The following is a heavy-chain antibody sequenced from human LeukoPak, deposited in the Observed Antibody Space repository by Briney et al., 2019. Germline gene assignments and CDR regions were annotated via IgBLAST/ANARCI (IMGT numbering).Heavy chain of an antibody. J-gene: IGHJ5*02. CDR2: ISAYNGNT. D-gene: IGHD1-26*01. V-gene: IGHV1-18*01. Sequence: GASVKLSCKASGYTFTSYGISWARQAPGQGLEWMGWISAYNGNTNYAQKLQGRVTMTTDTSTSTDYMDLRSLRSDETAVYYCARKWIVGATFGFDPWGQGTLVTVSS. CDR3: ARKWIVGATFGFDP. CDR1: GYTFTSYG.